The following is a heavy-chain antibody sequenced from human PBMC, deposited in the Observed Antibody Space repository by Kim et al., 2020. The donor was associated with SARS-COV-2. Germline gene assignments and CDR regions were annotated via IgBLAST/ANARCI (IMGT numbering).Heavy chain of an antibody. V-gene: IGHV3-30*18. CDR2: ISYDGSNK. J-gene: IGHJ6*02. D-gene: IGHD3-16*01. CDR3: AKEVLGGSYYYYYGMDV. CDR1: GFTFSSYG. Sequence: GGSLRLSCAASGFTFSSYGMHWVRQAPGKGLEWVAVISYDGSNKYYADSVKGRFTISRDNSKNTLYLQMNSLRAEDTAVYYCAKEVLGGSYYYYYGMDVCGQGTTVTVSS.